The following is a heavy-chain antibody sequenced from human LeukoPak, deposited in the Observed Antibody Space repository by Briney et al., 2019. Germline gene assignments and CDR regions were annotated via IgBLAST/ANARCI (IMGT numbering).Heavy chain of an antibody. V-gene: IGHV3-23*01. Sequence: GGSLRLSCAASGFTFISYWVSWVRQAPGKGLEWVSGISGSGDSTYYADSVKGRFTISRDNSKNTLYLQMNSLRAEDTAVYYCARRSGIAVAGAFDYWGQGTLVTVSS. J-gene: IGHJ4*02. CDR3: ARRSGIAVAGAFDY. D-gene: IGHD6-19*01. CDR1: GFTFISYW. CDR2: ISGSGDST.